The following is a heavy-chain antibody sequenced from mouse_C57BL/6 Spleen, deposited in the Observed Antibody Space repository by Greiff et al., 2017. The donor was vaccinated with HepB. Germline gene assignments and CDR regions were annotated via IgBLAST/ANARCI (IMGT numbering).Heavy chain of an antibody. V-gene: IGHV7-3*01. D-gene: IGHD1-1*01. J-gene: IGHJ1*03. CDR1: GFTFTDYY. CDR2: IRNKANGYTT. CDR3: ARYMSSPSGYFDV. Sequence: EVKLMESGGGLVQPGGSLSLSCAASGFTFTDYYMSWVRQPPGKALEWLGFIRNKANGYTTEYSASVKGRFTISRDNSQSILYLQMNALRAEDSATYYCARYMSSPSGYFDVWGTGTTVTVSS.